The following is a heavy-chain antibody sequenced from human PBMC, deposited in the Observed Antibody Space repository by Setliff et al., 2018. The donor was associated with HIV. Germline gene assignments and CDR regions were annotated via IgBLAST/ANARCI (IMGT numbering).Heavy chain of an antibody. J-gene: IGHJ4*02. CDR1: GGSISSYS. Sequence: PSETLSLTCTVSGGSISSYSWSWIRQPPGKGLEWIGYIYTSGSTNYNPSLKSRVTISVDTSENQFSLNLSSVTAADTALYYCASLFHDTSAPWLNYFDHWGQGTLVTVSS. CDR3: ASLFHDTSAPWLNYFDH. CDR2: IYTSGST. D-gene: IGHD3-22*01. V-gene: IGHV4-4*08.